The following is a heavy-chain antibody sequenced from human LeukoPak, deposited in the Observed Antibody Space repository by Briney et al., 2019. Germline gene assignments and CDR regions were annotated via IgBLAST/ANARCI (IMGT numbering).Heavy chain of an antibody. V-gene: IGHV4-59*01. J-gene: IGHJ4*02. CDR2: IYYTGST. CDR3: ARDYGSGSDY. D-gene: IGHD6-19*01. CDR1: GGAITNYY. Sequence: SETLSLTCGVSGGAITNYYWNWIRQAPGKGLEWLGYIYYTGSTTYNPSVKSRITISLDTSKKQISLKLRSVTAADTAVYYCARDYGSGSDYWGQGTLVTVSS.